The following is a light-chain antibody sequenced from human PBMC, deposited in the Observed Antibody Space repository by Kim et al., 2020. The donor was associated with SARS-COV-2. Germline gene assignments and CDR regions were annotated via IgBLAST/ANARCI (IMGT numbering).Light chain of an antibody. V-gene: IGKV1-27*01. Sequence: DIQMTQSPYSLSASVGDRVTITCRASQGISEYLAWYQQRPGKVPKLLIYGASVLQSGAPSRFSGSGSGTVFTLTISRLQPEDVGTYYCQKYNSAPQTFGQGTKVDIK. CDR1: QGISEY. CDR2: GAS. J-gene: IGKJ1*01. CDR3: QKYNSAPQT.